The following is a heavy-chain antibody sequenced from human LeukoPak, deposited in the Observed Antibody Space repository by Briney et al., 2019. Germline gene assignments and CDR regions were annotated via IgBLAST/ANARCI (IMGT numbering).Heavy chain of an antibody. J-gene: IGHJ6*02. D-gene: IGHD2-8*01. CDR2: IYDSGST. CDR3: ARQMYLGGMDV. Sequence: SETLSLTCTVSGASISSYFWSWIRQPPGKGLEWTGYIYDSGSTNYNPSLKSRVTISVDTSKNHFSLKLSSVTAADTAVYYCARQMYLGGMDVWGQGTTVTVSS. V-gene: IGHV4-59*08. CDR1: GASISSYF.